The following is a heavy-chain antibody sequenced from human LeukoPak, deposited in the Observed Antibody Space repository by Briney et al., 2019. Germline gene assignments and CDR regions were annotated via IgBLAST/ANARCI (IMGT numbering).Heavy chain of an antibody. CDR2: ISSSSSYI. J-gene: IGHJ4*02. V-gene: IGHV3-21*04. CDR3: AKTSRVNSAYDSPFDY. Sequence: GGSLRLSCAASGFTFSSYSMNWVRQAPGKGLEWVSSISSSSSYIYYADSVKGRFTISRDNAKNSLYLQMNSLRAEDTAIYYCAKTSRVNSAYDSPFDYWGQGTLVTVSS. D-gene: IGHD5-12*01. CDR1: GFTFSSYS.